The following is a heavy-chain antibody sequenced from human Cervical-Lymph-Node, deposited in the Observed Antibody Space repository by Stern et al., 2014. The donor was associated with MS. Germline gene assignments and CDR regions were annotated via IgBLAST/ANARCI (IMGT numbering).Heavy chain of an antibody. CDR2: INAGNGNT. CDR1: GDTFTNYA. V-gene: IGHV1-3*01. Sequence: QVQLVQSGAEVKKPGASVKVSCKASGDTFTNYAMHWVRQAPGQRLEWMGWINAGNGNTKYSQKFQGRVTISRDTSASTAYLELSSLGSEDTAMYYCARGRWSATRADYYLDYWGRGTLVTVSP. D-gene: IGHD2-15*01. CDR3: ARGRWSATRADYYLDY. J-gene: IGHJ4*02.